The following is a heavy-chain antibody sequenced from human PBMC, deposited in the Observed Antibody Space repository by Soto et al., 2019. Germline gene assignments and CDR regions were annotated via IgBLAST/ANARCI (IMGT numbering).Heavy chain of an antibody. D-gene: IGHD5-12*01. J-gene: IGHJ3*02. CDR2: IWYDGSNK. CDR1: GFTFSSYG. Sequence: QVQLVESGGGVVQPGRSLRLSCAASGFTFSSYGMHWVRQAPGKGLERVAVIWYDGSNKYYADSVKGRFTISRDNSKNTLYLQMNSLRAEDTAVYYCARGGRRGRWLQGLLAFDIWGQGTMVTVSS. V-gene: IGHV3-33*01. CDR3: ARGGRRGRWLQGLLAFDI.